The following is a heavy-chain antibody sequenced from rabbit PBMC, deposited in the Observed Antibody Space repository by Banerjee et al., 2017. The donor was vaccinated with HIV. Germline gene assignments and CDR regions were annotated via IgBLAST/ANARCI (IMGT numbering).Heavy chain of an antibody. CDR2: IVGSSGST. CDR1: GFSFSSSYW. J-gene: IGHJ4*01. Sequence: QEQLEESGGDLVKPEGSLTLTCTASGFSFSSSYWIWWVRQAPGKGLEWIACIVGSSGSTYYASWAKGRFTMSKTSSTTVTLQMTSLTAADTATYFCARDAISSGGPNLWGQGTLVTVS. V-gene: IGHV1S45*01. D-gene: IGHD1-1*01. CDR3: ARDAISSGGPNL.